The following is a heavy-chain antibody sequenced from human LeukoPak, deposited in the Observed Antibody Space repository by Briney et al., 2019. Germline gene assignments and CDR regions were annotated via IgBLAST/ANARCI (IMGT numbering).Heavy chain of an antibody. J-gene: IGHJ6*02. D-gene: IGHD3-10*01. CDR1: GFTFSSYG. CDR2: ISYDGSNK. CDR3: AKDLYYGSAYYYGMDV. V-gene: IGHV3-30*18. Sequence: GGPLRLSCAASGFTFSSYGMHWVRQAPGKGLEWVAVISYDGSNKYYADSVKGRFTISRDNSKNTLYLQMNSLRAEDTAVYYCAKDLYYGSAYYYGMDVWGQGTTVTVSS.